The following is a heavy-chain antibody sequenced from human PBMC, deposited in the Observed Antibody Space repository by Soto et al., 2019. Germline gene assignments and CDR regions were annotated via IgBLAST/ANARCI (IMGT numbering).Heavy chain of an antibody. D-gene: IGHD3-16*01. CDR3: VMVDNYVTPTPQDV. V-gene: IGHV1-18*01. J-gene: IGHJ6*02. CDR2: ISPYTGNT. Sequence: QVQLVQSGDELKKPGASVKVSCKASGYIFVNYGIAWVRQASRQGLEWMGWISPYTGNTHSASKVQGRLTMTTDTSTSTAYMDLGSLTSDDTAVYYCVMVDNYVTPTPQDVWGQGTTVTVSS. CDR1: GYIFVNYG.